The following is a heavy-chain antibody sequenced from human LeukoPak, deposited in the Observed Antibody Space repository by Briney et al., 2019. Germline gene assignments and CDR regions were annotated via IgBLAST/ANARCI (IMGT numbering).Heavy chain of an antibody. J-gene: IGHJ4*02. Sequence: GGSLRLSCAASGFTFTDYAMNWVRQAPGKGLEWVSGISYGGDNTYYADSVKGRFTISRDNPRNTLNLALDSLRAEDTAVYYCAKDPHPYGDSVGGYHFDYWGQGTLVTVSS. CDR3: AKDPHPYGDSVGGYHFDY. D-gene: IGHD4-17*01. CDR2: ISYGGDNT. CDR1: GFTFTDYA. V-gene: IGHV3-23*01.